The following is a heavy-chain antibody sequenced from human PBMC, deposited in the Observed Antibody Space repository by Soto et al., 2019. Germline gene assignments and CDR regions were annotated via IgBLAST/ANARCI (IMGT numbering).Heavy chain of an antibody. Sequence: SETLSLTCTVSGGSVSSGSYYWSWIRQPPGKGLEWIGYIYYSGSTNYNPSLKSRVTISVDTSKNQFSLKLSSVTAADTAVYYCARDQQLVTDYHYGMDVWGQGTTVTVS. J-gene: IGHJ6*02. CDR1: GGSVSSGSYY. CDR3: ARDQQLVTDYHYGMDV. V-gene: IGHV4-61*01. CDR2: IYYSGST. D-gene: IGHD6-13*01.